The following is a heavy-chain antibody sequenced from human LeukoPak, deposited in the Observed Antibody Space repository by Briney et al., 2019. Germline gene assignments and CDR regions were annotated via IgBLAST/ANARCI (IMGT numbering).Heavy chain of an antibody. CDR1: GGSISSYY. CDR2: IYYSGST. V-gene: IGHV4-59*12. CDR3: ARDPLY. Sequence: PSETLSLTCTVSGGSISSYYWSWIRQPPGKGLEWIGYIYYSGSTNYNPSLKSRVTISVDTSKNQFSLKLSSVTAADTAVYYCARDPLYWGQGTLVTVSS. J-gene: IGHJ4*02.